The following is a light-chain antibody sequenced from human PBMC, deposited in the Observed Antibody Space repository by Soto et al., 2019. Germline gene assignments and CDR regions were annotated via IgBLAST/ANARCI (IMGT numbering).Light chain of an antibody. J-gene: IGKJ3*01. CDR2: AAS. Sequence: EIVFTQSPATLSLSPGERATLSCRASETISSHYIAWYQQKPGQAPRLLIFAASTRATVIPDRFSGSWSGTDFTLTISRLEPEDFALYYCHNFGGSPFTFGHGTKVDIK. V-gene: IGKV3-20*01. CDR1: ETISSHY. CDR3: HNFGGSPFT.